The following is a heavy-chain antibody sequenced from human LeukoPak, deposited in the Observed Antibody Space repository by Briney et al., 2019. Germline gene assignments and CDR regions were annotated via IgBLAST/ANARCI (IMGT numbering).Heavy chain of an antibody. CDR1: GFNVFRNY. V-gene: IGHV3-21*01. CDR3: ARGQRGNFDY. CDR2: IISTSTYI. Sequence: GGSLRLSCTASGFNVFRNYMNWVRQAPGKGLEWVSSIISTSTYIYYADSVRGRFTISRDNAKNSLYLQMNSLRPEDTAVYYCARGQRGNFDYWGQGTLVTVSS. J-gene: IGHJ4*02.